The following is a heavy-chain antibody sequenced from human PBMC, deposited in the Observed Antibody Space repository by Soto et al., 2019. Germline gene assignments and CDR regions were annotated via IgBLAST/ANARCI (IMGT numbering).Heavy chain of an antibody. Sequence: SETLSLTCTVSGDSISSSSYYWVWIRQPPGKGLEWIGYIYYSGSTYYNPSLKSRVTISVDTSKNQFSLKLSSVTAADTAVYYCVRRVAAGNWFDPWGQGTLVTAPQ. CDR2: IYYSGST. CDR3: VRRVAAGNWFDP. V-gene: IGHV4-39*01. J-gene: IGHJ5*02. CDR1: GDSISSSSYY. D-gene: IGHD6-25*01.